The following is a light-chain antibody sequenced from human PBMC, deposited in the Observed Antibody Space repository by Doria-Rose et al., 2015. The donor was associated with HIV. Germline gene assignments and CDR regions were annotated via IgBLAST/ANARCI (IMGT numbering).Light chain of an antibody. V-gene: IGKV2D-29*02. Sequence: EIVLTQSPLSLSVTPGQPASISRRSSQSLVNSDGKTYLYWYLHKPGQSPQLLIYEVSNRFSGVPDRFSVSGSGTDFTLKISRVEPEDFGVYYCMQTILLPFTFGPGTTVDIK. CDR3: MQTILLPFT. CDR2: EVS. J-gene: IGKJ3*01. CDR1: QSLVNSDGKTY.